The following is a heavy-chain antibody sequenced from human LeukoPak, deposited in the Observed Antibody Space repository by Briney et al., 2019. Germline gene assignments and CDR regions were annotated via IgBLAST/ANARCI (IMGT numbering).Heavy chain of an antibody. V-gene: IGHV3-21*01. Sequence: PGGSLRLSCVGSGFTFSSYTMNWVRQAPGKGLEWVSTLSYDISYIYYADSVKGRFTISRDNAKNSLYLQMNSLRAEDTAVYFCARDSPSDWVLWGQGTLVTVSS. CDR3: ARDSPSDWVL. CDR1: GFTFSSYT. CDR2: LSYDISYI. D-gene: IGHD2-21*01. J-gene: IGHJ4*02.